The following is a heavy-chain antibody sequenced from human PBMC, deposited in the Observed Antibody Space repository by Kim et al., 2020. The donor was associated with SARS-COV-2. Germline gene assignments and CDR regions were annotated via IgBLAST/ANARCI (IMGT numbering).Heavy chain of an antibody. CDR3: AREACSGGSCYFDY. D-gene: IGHD2-15*01. V-gene: IGHV1-2*02. CDR1: GYTFTGYY. J-gene: IGHJ4*02. Sequence: ASVKVSCKASGYTFTGYYMHWVRQAPGQGLEWMGGINPNSGGPNYAQKFQGRVTMTRDTSISTAYMELSRLRSDDTAVYYCAREACSGGSCYFDYWGQGTLVTVSS. CDR2: INPNSGGP.